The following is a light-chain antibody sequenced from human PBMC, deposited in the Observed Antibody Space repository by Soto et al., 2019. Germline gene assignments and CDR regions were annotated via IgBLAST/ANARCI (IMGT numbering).Light chain of an antibody. CDR1: QSVSSSY. CDR3: QQYGSSPIT. J-gene: IGKJ5*01. V-gene: IGKV3-20*01. CDR2: GAS. Sequence: EIVLTQSPGTLSLSPGERATLSCRASQSVSSSYLAWYQQKPGQAPRLLIHGASSRATGIPDRISGSGSGTDFTLTISRLEPEDFAVYYCQQYGSSPITFGQGTLLENK.